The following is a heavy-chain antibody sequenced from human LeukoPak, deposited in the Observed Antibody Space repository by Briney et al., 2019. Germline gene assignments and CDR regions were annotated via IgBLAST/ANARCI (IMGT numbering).Heavy chain of an antibody. V-gene: IGHV1-3*01. Sequence: ASVKVSCKASGYTFTSYAMHWVRQAPGQRLEWMGWINAGNGNTKYSQKFQGRVTITADESTSTAYMELSSLRSEDTAVYYCEASGYTPWYFDYWGQGTLVTVSS. CDR3: EASGYTPWYFDY. J-gene: IGHJ4*02. D-gene: IGHD3-22*01. CDR1: GYTFTSYA. CDR2: INAGNGNT.